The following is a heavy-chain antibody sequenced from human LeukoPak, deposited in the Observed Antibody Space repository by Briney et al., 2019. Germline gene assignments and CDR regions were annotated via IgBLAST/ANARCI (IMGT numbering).Heavy chain of an antibody. V-gene: IGHV1-69*06. Sequence: SVEVFCKASGGTFNLYSVRWVPQAPGQGLEWMGGIISIFGTANFAQKFQGRVTITADKSTSTAYMELSSLRSEDTAVYYCARARGGYCSGGSCPTTVTSLDYWGQGTLVTVSS. CDR3: ARARGGYCSGGSCPTTVTSLDY. J-gene: IGHJ4*02. CDR2: IISIFGTA. D-gene: IGHD2-15*01. CDR1: GGTFNLYS.